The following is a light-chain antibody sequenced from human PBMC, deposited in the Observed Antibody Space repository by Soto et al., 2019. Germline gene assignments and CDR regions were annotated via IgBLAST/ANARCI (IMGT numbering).Light chain of an antibody. Sequence: QSALTQPASVSGSPGQSITISCTGTGSDVGGYDYVSWYQHHPGKAPKVMIYEVTNRPSGVSNRFSGSKSGNTASLTISGLLAEDEADYYCCSYAGRYTYVFGTGTKVTVL. CDR3: CSYAGRYTYV. V-gene: IGLV2-14*01. CDR2: EVT. CDR1: GSDVGGYDY. J-gene: IGLJ1*01.